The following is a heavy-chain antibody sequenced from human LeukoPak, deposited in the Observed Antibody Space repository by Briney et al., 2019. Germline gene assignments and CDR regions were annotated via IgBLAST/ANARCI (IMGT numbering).Heavy chain of an antibody. CDR3: ARGYDFWSGYWSHSGY. D-gene: IGHD3-3*01. Sequence: GGSLRLSCAASGFTFSSYAMHWVRQAPGKGLEYVSAISSNGGSTYYGNSVKGRFTISRDNSKNTLYLQMGSLRAEDMAVYYCARGYDFWSGYWSHSGYWGQGTLVTVSS. CDR1: GFTFSSYA. CDR2: ISSNGGST. V-gene: IGHV3-64*01. J-gene: IGHJ4*02.